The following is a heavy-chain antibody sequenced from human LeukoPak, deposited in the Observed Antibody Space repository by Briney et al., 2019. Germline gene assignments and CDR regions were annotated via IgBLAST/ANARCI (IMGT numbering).Heavy chain of an antibody. CDR1: GYTFTSYG. CDR2: ISAYNGNT. V-gene: IGHV1-18*01. D-gene: IGHD3-9*01. Sequence: ASVKVSCKASGYTFTSYGISWVRQAPGQGLEWMGWISAYNGNTNYAQKLQGRVTMTTDTSTSTAYMELRSLRSDDTAVYYCAREPRVSTGRRYREKDYYYYYMDVWGKGTTVTVSS. J-gene: IGHJ6*03. CDR3: AREPRVSTGRRYREKDYYYYYMDV.